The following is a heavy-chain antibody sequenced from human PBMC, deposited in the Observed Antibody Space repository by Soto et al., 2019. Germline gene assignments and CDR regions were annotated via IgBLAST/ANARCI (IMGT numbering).Heavy chain of an antibody. CDR3: ARVHPHNLPAAIRLDYYYGMDV. D-gene: IGHD2-2*02. Sequence: QVQLVQSGAEVKKPGSSVKVSCKASGGTFSSYAISWVRQAPGQGLEWMGGIIPIFGTANYAQKFQGRVTITADESTSTAYMELSSLRSEDTAVHYCARVHPHNLPAAIRLDYYYGMDVWGQGTTVTVSS. CDR1: GGTFSSYA. V-gene: IGHV1-69*01. CDR2: IIPIFGTA. J-gene: IGHJ6*02.